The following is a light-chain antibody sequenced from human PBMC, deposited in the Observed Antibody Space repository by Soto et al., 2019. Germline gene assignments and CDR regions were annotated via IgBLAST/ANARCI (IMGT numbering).Light chain of an antibody. Sequence: DIQMTQSPSTLSASVGDRVTITCRDSQSISSWLAWYQQKPGKAPKLLIYKASSLESGVPSRFSGSGSGTEFTLTISSLQPDDFATYYCQQYNSYLYTFGQGTKVDIK. CDR1: QSISSW. CDR3: QQYNSYLYT. V-gene: IGKV1-5*03. CDR2: KAS. J-gene: IGKJ2*01.